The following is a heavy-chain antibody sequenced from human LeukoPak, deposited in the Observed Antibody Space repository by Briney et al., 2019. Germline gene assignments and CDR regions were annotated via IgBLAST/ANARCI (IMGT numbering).Heavy chain of an antibody. CDR2: IYYSGST. D-gene: IGHD3-22*01. V-gene: IGHV4-39*07. J-gene: IGHJ1*01. Sequence: SETLSLTCTVSGGSISSSSYYWGWIRQPPGKGLEWIGSIYYSGSTYYNPSLKSRVTISVDTSKNQFSLKLSSVTAADTAVYYCARGRRGYDSSGYYYPRQYFQHWGQGTLVTVSS. CDR1: GGSISSSSYY. CDR3: ARGRRGYDSSGYYYPRQYFQH.